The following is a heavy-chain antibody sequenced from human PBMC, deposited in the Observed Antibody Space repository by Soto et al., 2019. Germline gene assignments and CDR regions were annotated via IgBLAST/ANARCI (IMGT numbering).Heavy chain of an antibody. D-gene: IGHD2-2*01. J-gene: IGHJ4*02. CDR3: AKAGYCVSTSCYFPFDY. CDR2: ISGSGGST. Sequence: EVQLLESGGGLVQPGGSLRLSCAASEFTFSTHAMTWVRQAPGKGLAWVSSISGSGGSTYYAESVKGRFTISRDNSKNTLYLQMNSLRAEDAAVYSCAKAGYCVSTSCYFPFDYWGQGTLVTVSS. V-gene: IGHV3-23*01. CDR1: EFTFSTHA.